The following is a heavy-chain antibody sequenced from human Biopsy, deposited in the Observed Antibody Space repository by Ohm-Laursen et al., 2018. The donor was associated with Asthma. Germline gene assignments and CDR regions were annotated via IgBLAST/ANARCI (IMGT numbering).Heavy chain of an antibody. Sequence: SLRLSRTASGTHFGSYNMHWVRQAPGKGLDWVAVISFDGSNKNYTDSVKGRFTISRDNSRNTLHLQMNSLRAEDTAVYYCAKDVFPGWELRRGPDYWGQGTLVTVSS. CDR2: ISFDGSNK. CDR3: AKDVFPGWELRRGPDY. D-gene: IGHD1-26*01. V-gene: IGHV3-30*18. CDR1: GTHFGSYN. J-gene: IGHJ4*02.